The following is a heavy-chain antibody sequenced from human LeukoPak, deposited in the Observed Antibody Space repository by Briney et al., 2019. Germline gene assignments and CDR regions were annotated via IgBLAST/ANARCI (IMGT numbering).Heavy chain of an antibody. CDR1: GGSISSGGYF. D-gene: IGHD4-17*01. J-gene: IGHJ3*02. CDR2: IYHTGST. V-gene: IGHV4-30-2*01. Sequence: PSQTLSLTCTVSGGSISSGGYFWSWLRQPPGKGLEWIGYIYHTGSTYYNPSLQSRVTISLDRSKNQFSLKLSSVTAADTAVYYCAREVTTSPNGAFDIWGQGTMVTVSS. CDR3: AREVTTSPNGAFDI.